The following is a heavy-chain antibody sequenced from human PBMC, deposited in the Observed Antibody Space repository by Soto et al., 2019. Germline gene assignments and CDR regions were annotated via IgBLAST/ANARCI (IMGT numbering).Heavy chain of an antibody. J-gene: IGHJ4*02. CDR2: IYHSGGT. D-gene: IGHD3-22*01. CDR1: GDSISSGGYS. V-gene: IGHV4-30-2*01. CDR3: XRDSRSGYYLEY. Sequence: QLQLRESGSGLVKPSQTLSITCDVSGDSISSGGYSWNWIRQPPGKGLEWIGYIYHSGGTDYNPSLKSRVTITVDSSNNKFSLKLNSVTXADTXXXYXXRDSRSGYYLEYWGQGTLVTVSS.